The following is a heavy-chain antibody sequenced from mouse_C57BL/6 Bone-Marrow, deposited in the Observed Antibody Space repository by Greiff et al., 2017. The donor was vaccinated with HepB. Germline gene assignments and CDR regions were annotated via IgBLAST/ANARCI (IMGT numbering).Heavy chain of an antibody. CDR1: GFSLTSYG. V-gene: IGHV2-9*01. CDR3: AKHIYYCGSSYNCAMDY. J-gene: IGHJ4*01. CDR2: IWGGGST. Sequence: VQRVESGPGLVAPSPSLSITCTVSGFSLTSYGVDWVRQPPGKGLEWLGVIWGGGSTNYNSALMSRLSISKDNSKSHVFLKMNSLQTDDTAMYYCAKHIYYCGSSYNCAMDYWGQGTSVTVSS. D-gene: IGHD1-1*01.